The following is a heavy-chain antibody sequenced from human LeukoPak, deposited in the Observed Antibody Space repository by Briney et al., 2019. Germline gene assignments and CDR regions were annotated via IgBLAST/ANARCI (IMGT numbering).Heavy chain of an antibody. V-gene: IGHV3-23*01. J-gene: IGHJ5*02. CDR2: ISGSGGST. Sequence: GGSLRLSCAASGFTFSSYAMSWVRQAPGKGLEWVSAISGSGGSTYYADSVKGRFTISRDNSKNTLYLQMNSLRAEDTAVYYCAKGGTMILVGDRFDPWGQGTLVTVSS. D-gene: IGHD3-22*01. CDR1: GFTFSSYA. CDR3: AKGGTMILVGDRFDP.